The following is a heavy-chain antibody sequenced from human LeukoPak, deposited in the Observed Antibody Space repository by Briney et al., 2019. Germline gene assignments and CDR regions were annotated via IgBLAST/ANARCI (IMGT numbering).Heavy chain of an antibody. J-gene: IGHJ4*02. D-gene: IGHD3-10*01. Sequence: PGGSLRPSCAASGFTFSDYYMSWIRQAPGKGLEWVSYISSSGSTIYYADSVKGRFTISRDNAKNTLFLQMSSLRVEDTAVYYCARGADHGGSYYPDWGQGTRVTVSS. CDR1: GFTFSDYY. CDR3: ARGADHGGSYYPD. V-gene: IGHV3-11*04. CDR2: ISSSGSTI.